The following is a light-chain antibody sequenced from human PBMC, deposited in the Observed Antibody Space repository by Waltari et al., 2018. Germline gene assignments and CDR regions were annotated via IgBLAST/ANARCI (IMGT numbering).Light chain of an antibody. CDR2: PSS. Sequence: VIWLTQSPTSLSASTGETVTLTCRTSQDVNNYFARYQQKPRKAHELLIYPSSFLQTGDPSRFSGSGSGTEFTLTINSLRSEDVSTYCCQQNYAFPRPFGQGTKVEI. V-gene: IGKV1D-8*01. CDR1: QDVNNY. CDR3: QQNYAFPRP. J-gene: IGKJ1*01.